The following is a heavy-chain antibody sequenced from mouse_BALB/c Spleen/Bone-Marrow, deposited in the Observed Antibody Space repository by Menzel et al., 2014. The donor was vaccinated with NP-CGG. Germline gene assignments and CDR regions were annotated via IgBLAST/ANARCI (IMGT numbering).Heavy chain of an antibody. V-gene: IGHV1S34*01. CDR3: ARGDGYYVDFDY. J-gene: IGHJ2*01. Sequence: LVKTGASVKISCKASGYSFTGYYMHWVKQSHGKSLEWIGYISCYNGATSYDQKFKGKATFTVDTSSSTAYMQFNSLTSEDSAVYYCARGDGYYVDFDYWGQGTTLTASS. D-gene: IGHD2-3*01. CDR1: GYSFTGYY. CDR2: ISCYNGAT.